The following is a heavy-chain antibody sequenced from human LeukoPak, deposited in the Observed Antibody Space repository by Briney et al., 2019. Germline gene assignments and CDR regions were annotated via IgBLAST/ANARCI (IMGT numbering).Heavy chain of an antibody. CDR1: GFNFISYS. D-gene: IGHD3-10*01. Sequence: GGSLRLSCAVSGFNFISYSMNWVRQAPGKGLEWISYISSSSSTMYYADSVKGRFTISRDNAKNSLYLQMNSLRVEDTAVYYCARAVVRGVDYWGQGTLVTVSS. V-gene: IGHV3-48*04. CDR2: ISSSSSTM. J-gene: IGHJ4*02. CDR3: ARAVVRGVDY.